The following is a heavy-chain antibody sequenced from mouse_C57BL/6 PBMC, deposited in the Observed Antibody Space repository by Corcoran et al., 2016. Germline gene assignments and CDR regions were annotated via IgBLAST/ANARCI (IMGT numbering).Heavy chain of an antibody. Sequence: QIQLVQSGPELKKPGETVKISCKASGYTFTTYGMSWVKQAPGKGLKWMGWINTYSGVPTYADDFKGRFAFSLETSASTAYLQINNLKNEDTATYFCVAFYDYDGEGRGFPYWYFDVWGTGTTVTVSS. CDR1: GYTFTTYG. D-gene: IGHD2-4*01. CDR2: INTYSGVP. CDR3: VAFYDYDGEGRGFPYWYFDV. V-gene: IGHV9-3*01. J-gene: IGHJ1*03.